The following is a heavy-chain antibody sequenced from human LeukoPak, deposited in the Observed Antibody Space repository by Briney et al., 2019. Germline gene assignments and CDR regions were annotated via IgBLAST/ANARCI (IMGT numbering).Heavy chain of an antibody. Sequence: SQTLSLTCTVSGGSISSGSYYWSWIRQPAGKGLEWIGRIYTSGSTNYNPSLKSRVTISADTSKNQFSLKLSSVTAADTAVYYCARGPPFDYWGQGTLVTVSS. CDR3: ARGPPFDY. V-gene: IGHV4-61*02. CDR1: GGSISSGSYY. J-gene: IGHJ4*02. CDR2: IYTSGST.